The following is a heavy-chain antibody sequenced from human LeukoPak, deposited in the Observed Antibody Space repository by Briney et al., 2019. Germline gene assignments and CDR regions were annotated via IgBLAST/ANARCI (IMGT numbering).Heavy chain of an antibody. Sequence: GGSLRLSCAASGFTFSSYWMQWVRQAPGKGLVWVSRINSDGSSASYADSVEGRFTISRDNAKNTLYLQMNSLRAEDTAVYYCARHLTYGGWNSWGQGTLVTVSS. V-gene: IGHV3-74*01. CDR2: INSDGSSA. CDR1: GFTFSSYW. D-gene: IGHD4-23*01. J-gene: IGHJ4*02. CDR3: ARHLTYGGWNS.